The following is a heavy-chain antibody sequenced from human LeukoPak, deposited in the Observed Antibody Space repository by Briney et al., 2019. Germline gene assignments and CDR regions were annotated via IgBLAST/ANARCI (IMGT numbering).Heavy chain of an antibody. J-gene: IGHJ6*03. CDR3: ARAASWSPIGDSYYYMDV. D-gene: IGHD6-13*01. CDR1: GYTFTSYS. Sequence: ASVKVSCKASGYTFTSYSISWVRQAPGQGLEWMGWISAYNGNTNYAQKLQGRVTMTRDTSISTVYMELSGLRSEDTAVYYCARAASWSPIGDSYYYMDVWGKGTTVAISS. CDR2: ISAYNGNT. V-gene: IGHV1-18*01.